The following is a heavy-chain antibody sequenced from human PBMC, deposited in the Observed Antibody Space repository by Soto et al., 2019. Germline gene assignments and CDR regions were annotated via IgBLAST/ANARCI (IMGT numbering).Heavy chain of an antibody. Sequence: GGSLRLSCAASGFTFSSYAMSWVRRAPGKGLEWVSAISGSGGSTYYADSVKGRFTISRDNSKNTLYLQMNSLRAEDTAVYYCAKDLITMVRGMFDAFDIWGQGTMVTVSS. CDR2: ISGSGGST. V-gene: IGHV3-23*01. J-gene: IGHJ3*02. CDR3: AKDLITMVRGMFDAFDI. CDR1: GFTFSSYA. D-gene: IGHD3-10*01.